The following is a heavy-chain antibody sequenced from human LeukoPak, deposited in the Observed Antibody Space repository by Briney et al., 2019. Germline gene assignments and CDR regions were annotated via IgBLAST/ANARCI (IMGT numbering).Heavy chain of an antibody. CDR3: ARVGSSGWYVHPTLDY. V-gene: IGHV1-2*02. CDR1: GYTFTGYY. CDR2: INPNIGDT. J-gene: IGHJ4*02. D-gene: IGHD6-19*01. Sequence: ASVKVSCKASGYTFTGYYMHWVRQAPGQRLEWMGWINPNIGDTNYAQKFQGRVTVTRDTSISTAYMELSRLRSDDTAVYYCARVGSSGWYVHPTLDYWGQGTLLTVSS.